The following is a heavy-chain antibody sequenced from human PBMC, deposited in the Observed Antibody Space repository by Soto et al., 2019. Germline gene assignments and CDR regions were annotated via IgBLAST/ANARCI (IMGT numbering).Heavy chain of an antibody. CDR2: ISSSGSTI. D-gene: IGHD3-22*01. Sequence: LRLPCAASGFTFSDYYMSWIRQAPGKALEWVSYISSSGSTIYYADSVKSRFTISWDNAKNSLYLQMNSLRAEDTAVYYCAGEPRPIVVVIHWGQGNLVTVSS. CDR1: GFTFSDYY. J-gene: IGHJ4*02. CDR3: AGEPRPIVVVIH. V-gene: IGHV3-11*01.